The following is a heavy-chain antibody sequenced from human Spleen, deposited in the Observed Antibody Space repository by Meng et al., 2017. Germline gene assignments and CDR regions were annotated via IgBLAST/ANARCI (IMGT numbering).Heavy chain of an antibody. CDR2: TYYRSKWYN. Sequence: QVQLTQSGPGLVKPSQTLSVTCAISGDSVSSNIGAWNWIRQSPSRGLEWLGRTYYRSKWYNDYAGSVKSRITVNPDTSKNQFSLLLNSVTPEDTAVYYCARQKDGGLAFWGQGTLVTVSS. D-gene: IGHD2-15*01. CDR3: ARQKDGGLAF. J-gene: IGHJ4*02. CDR1: GDSVSSNIGA. V-gene: IGHV6-1*01.